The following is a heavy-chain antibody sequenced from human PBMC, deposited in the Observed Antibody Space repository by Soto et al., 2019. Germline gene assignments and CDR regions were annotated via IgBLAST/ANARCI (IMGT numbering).Heavy chain of an antibody. V-gene: IGHV3-7*01. Sequence: GGSLRLSCAASGFTFSSYWMSWVRQAPGKGLEWVANIKQDGSEKYYVDSVKGRFTISRDNAKNSLYLQMNSLRAEDTAVYYCARGTELGIGPSDAFDIWGQGTMVTVSS. J-gene: IGHJ3*02. D-gene: IGHD7-27*01. CDR3: ARGTELGIGPSDAFDI. CDR2: IKQDGSEK. CDR1: GFTFSSYW.